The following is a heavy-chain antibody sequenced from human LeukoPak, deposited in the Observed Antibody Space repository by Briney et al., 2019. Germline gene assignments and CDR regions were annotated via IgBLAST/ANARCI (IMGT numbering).Heavy chain of an antibody. CDR2: ISGTGSST. CDR1: GFTFGNYA. V-gene: IGHV3-23*01. J-gene: IGHJ5*02. CDR3: AKASVAIPQYCNS. Sequence: SGGSLRLSCEGAGFTFGNYAMNWVRQAPGKGLEWVFTISGTGSSTYYADSAKGRFTISRDNSKDTLFLQLNSLTAADTAMYFCAKASVAIPQYCNSWGQGTLVTVSS. D-gene: IGHD2-2*02.